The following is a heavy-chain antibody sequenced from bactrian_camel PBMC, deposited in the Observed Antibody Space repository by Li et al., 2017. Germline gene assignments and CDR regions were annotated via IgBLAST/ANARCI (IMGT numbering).Heavy chain of an antibody. Sequence: QLVESGGGLVQPGESLRLSCAASGHVYSRACMGWFRQAPGKEREGVAAISRTGSSTYYAEYVKGRITISRDNTKNTLYLQMNSLKPEDTAMYYCAAVRVGTTCNDPRFGYWGRGPRSPSP. D-gene: IGHD3*01. CDR2: ISRTGSST. CDR3: AAVRVGTTCNDPRFGY. CDR1: GHVYSRAC. V-gene: IGHV3-3*01. J-gene: IGHJ6*01.